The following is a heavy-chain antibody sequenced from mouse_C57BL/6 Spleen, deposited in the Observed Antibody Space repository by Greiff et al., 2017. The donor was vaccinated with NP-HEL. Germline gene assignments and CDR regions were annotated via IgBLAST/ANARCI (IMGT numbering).Heavy chain of an antibody. CDR1: GFTFSSYG. CDR2: ISSGGSYT. J-gene: IGHJ3*01. V-gene: IGHV5-6*01. D-gene: IGHD2-4*01. Sequence: EVKLVESGGDLVKPGGSLKLSCAASGFTFSSYGMSWVRQTPDKRLEWVATISSGGSYTYYPDSVKGRFTISRDNAKNTLYLQMSSLKSEDTAMYYCARHDYDPFFAYWGQGTLVTVSA. CDR3: ARHDYDPFFAY.